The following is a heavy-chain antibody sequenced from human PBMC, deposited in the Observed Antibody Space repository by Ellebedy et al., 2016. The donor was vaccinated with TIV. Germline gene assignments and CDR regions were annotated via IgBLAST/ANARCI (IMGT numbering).Heavy chain of an antibody. V-gene: IGHV3-7*03. J-gene: IGHJ4*02. CDR1: GFTFSSYG. CDR3: ARTSSNWFGRYVEH. Sequence: GESLKISCAASGFTFSSYGMNWVRQAPGKALEWVANIKQDGSEKFYVASVKGRFTISRDNTKNSLFLQINSLRAEDTAVYYCARTSSNWFGRYVEHWGQGTLVTVSS. CDR2: IKQDGSEK. D-gene: IGHD6-13*01.